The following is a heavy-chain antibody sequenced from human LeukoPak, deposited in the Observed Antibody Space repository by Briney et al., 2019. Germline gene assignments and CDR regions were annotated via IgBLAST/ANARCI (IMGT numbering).Heavy chain of an antibody. CDR1: GFTFSSYG. V-gene: IGHV3-21*01. CDR2: ISSSSSYI. D-gene: IGHD5-18*01. Sequence: GGSLRLSCAASGFTFSSYGMHWVRQAPGKGLEWVSSISSSSSYIYYADSVKGRFTISRDNSKKTLYLQMNSLRAEDTAVYYCAREGKQLWETYGMDVWGQGTTVTVSS. CDR3: AREGKQLWETYGMDV. J-gene: IGHJ6*02.